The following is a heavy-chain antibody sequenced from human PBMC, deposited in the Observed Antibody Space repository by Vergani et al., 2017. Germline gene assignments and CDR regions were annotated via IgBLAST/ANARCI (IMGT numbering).Heavy chain of an antibody. CDR3: ATRVPRYYDSRDWFDP. V-gene: IGHV4-59*01. CDR2: MYHSGST. D-gene: IGHD3-22*01. CDR1: GGSMSGYY. J-gene: IGHJ5*02. Sequence: QVRLQESGPGLVKPSETLSLTCSVSGGSMSGYYWSWIRQPPGKELEWIGYMYHSGSTNYNPSLETRVTISGDTSKNQFSLKLNSVTAADTAVYYCATRVPRYYDSRDWFDPWGQGTLVTVSS.